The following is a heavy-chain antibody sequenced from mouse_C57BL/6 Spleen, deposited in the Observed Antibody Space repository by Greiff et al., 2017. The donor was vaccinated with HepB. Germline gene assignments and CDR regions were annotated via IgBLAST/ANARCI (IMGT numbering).Heavy chain of an antibody. D-gene: IGHD1-1*01. CDR1: GYTFTSYW. Sequence: VQLQQSGAELVRPGSSVKLSCKASGYTFTSYWMDWVKQRPGQGLEWIGNIYPSDSETHYNQKFKDKATLTVDKSSSTAYMQLSSLTSEDSAVYYCAIGYGSGFAYWGQGTLVTVAA. CDR3: AIGYGSGFAY. J-gene: IGHJ3*01. V-gene: IGHV1-61*01. CDR2: IYPSDSET.